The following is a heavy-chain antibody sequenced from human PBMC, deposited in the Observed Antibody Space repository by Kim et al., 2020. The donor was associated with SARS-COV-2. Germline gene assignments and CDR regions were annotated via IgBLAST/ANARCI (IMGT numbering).Heavy chain of an antibody. J-gene: IGHJ4*02. Sequence: SETLSLTCAVYGGSFSGYYWSWIRQPPGKGLEWIGEINHSGSTNYNPSLKSRVTISVDTSKNQFSLKLSSVTAADTAVYYCARGGRYCSSTSCYTGFDYWGQGTLVTVSS. CDR3: ARGGRYCSSTSCYTGFDY. CDR1: GGSFSGYY. V-gene: IGHV4-34*01. D-gene: IGHD2-2*02. CDR2: INHSGST.